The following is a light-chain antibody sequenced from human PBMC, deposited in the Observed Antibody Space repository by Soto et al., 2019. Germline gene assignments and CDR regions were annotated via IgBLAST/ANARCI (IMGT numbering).Light chain of an antibody. Sequence: EIVLTQSPGTPSLSPGERVTLSCRASQSVSSNFLAWYQQKPGQAPRLLIYGASNRAAGIPDRFSGSGSGTDFTLTISRLEPEDFAVYYCHQYSSSRRTFGQGTKVDIK. J-gene: IGKJ1*01. CDR2: GAS. CDR1: QSVSSNF. CDR3: HQYSSSRRT. V-gene: IGKV3-20*01.